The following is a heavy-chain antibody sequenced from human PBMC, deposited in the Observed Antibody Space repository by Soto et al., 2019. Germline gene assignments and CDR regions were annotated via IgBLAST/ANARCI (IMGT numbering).Heavy chain of an antibody. CDR2: ISYDGSNK. CDR1: GFTFSSYA. CDR3: AREEPAPGALWP. D-gene: IGHD1-26*01. Sequence: GGSLRLSCAASGFTFSSYAMHWVRQAPGKGLEWVAVISYDGSNKYYADSVKGRFTISRDNSKNTLYLQMNSLRAEDTAVYYCAREEPAPGALWPSGQGTLVTVSS. V-gene: IGHV3-30-3*01. J-gene: IGHJ5*02.